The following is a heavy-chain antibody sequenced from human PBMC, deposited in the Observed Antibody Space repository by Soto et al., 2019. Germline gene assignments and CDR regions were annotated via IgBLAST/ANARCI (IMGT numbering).Heavy chain of an antibody. D-gene: IGHD3-10*01. J-gene: IGHJ6*02. CDR2: IYYSGST. Sequence: SEIMCHSWTVSGGSISSYYWSWIRQPPGKGLEWIGYIYYSGSTNYNPSLKSRVTISVDTSKNQFSLKLSSVTAADTAVYYCARQLPYYYGSDPYYGMDVWGQGTTVTVSS. CDR3: ARQLPYYYGSDPYYGMDV. V-gene: IGHV4-59*08. CDR1: GGSISSYY.